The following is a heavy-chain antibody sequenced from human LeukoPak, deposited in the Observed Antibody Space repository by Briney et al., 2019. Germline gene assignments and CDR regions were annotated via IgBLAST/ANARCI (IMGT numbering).Heavy chain of an antibody. J-gene: IGHJ3*02. D-gene: IGHD1-26*01. CDR1: GGSISYYY. V-gene: IGHV4-59*01. CDR2: IYYSGST. CDR3: ARERSPGSYYDAFDI. Sequence: SETLSLTCTVSGGSISYYYWSWIRQPPGKGLEWIGYIYYSGSTNYNPSLKSRVTISVDTSKNQFSLKLSSVTAADTAMYYCARERSPGSYYDAFDIWGQGTMVTVSS.